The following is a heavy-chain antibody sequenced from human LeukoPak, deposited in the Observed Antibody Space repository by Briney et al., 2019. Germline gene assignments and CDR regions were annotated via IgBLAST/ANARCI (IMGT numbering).Heavy chain of an antibody. V-gene: IGHV3-7*01. CDR3: ARALAAAGSY. CDR1: GFTFSSYW. Sequence: PGGSLRLSCAASGFTFSSYWMHWVRQAPGRGLEWVANINQDGSQKYYVDSVKGRSTISRDNAKNSLYLQMNSLRAEDTAVYYCARALAAAGSYWGQGTLVTVSS. D-gene: IGHD6-25*01. CDR2: INQDGSQK. J-gene: IGHJ4*02.